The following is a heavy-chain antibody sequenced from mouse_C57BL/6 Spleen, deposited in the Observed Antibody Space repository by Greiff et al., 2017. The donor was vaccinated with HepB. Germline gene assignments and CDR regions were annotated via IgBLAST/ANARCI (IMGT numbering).Heavy chain of an antibody. CDR2: ISSGGDYI. J-gene: IGHJ4*01. CDR1: GFTFSSYA. Sequence: EVHLVESGEGLVKPGGSLKLSCAASGFTFSSYAMSWVRQTPEKRLEWVAYISSGGDYIYYADTVKGRFTISRDNARNTLYLQMSSLKSEDTATYYCTRDLIRYAMDYWGQGTSVTVSS. V-gene: IGHV5-9-1*02. CDR3: TRDLIRYAMDY. D-gene: IGHD2-4*01.